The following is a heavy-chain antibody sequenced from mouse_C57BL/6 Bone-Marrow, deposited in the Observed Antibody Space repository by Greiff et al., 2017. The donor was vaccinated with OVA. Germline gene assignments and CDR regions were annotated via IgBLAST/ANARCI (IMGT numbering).Heavy chain of an antibody. V-gene: IGHV1-76*01. D-gene: IGHD2-3*01. CDR1: GYTFTDYY. Sequence: QVQLQQSGAELVRPGASVKLSCKASGYTFTDYYINWVKQRPGQGLEWIARIYPGSGNTYYNEKFKGKATLTAEKSSSTAYMQLSSLTSEDSAVYFCARLGDGYPFYAMDYWGQGTSVTVSS. CDR2: IYPGSGNT. J-gene: IGHJ4*01. CDR3: ARLGDGYPFYAMDY.